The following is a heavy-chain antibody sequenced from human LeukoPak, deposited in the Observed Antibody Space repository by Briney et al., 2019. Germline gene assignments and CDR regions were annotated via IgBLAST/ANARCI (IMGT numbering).Heavy chain of an antibody. V-gene: IGHV4-61*02. D-gene: IGHD1-26*01. CDR1: GGSISSGSYY. CDR2: IYTSGST. CDR3: ASGMTVGATNY. Sequence: SETLSLTCTVSGGSISSGSYYWSWIRQPAGKGLEWIGRIYTSGSTNYSPSLKGRVTISVDTSKNQFSLKLSSVTAADTAVYYCASGMTVGATNYWGQGTLVTVSS. J-gene: IGHJ4*02.